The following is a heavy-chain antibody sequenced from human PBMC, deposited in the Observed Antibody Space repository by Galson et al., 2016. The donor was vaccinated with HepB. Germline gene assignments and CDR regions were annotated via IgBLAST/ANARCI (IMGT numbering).Heavy chain of an antibody. V-gene: IGHV3-53*01. J-gene: IGHJ4*02. CDR3: AGFGDYYYFDY. Sequence: SCAASGFTLSSNYMNWVRQAPGKGLEWVSIIYVGGSTYYADSVRGRFTISRDNSKNTLYLQMNSLRAEDTAVYYCAGFGDYYYFDYWGQGTLVTVSS. CDR2: IYVGGST. CDR1: GFTLSSNY. D-gene: IGHD3-16*01.